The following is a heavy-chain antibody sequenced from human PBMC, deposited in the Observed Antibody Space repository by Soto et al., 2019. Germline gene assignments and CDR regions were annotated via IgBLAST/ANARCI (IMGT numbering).Heavy chain of an antibody. CDR3: TRDEGGYRYGRRQYYFAS. Sequence: NPXGSLRLSCAASGXPFSSYRMNWVRQAPGKGLELVASISSSSSIYYADLVKGRFTISRDNAKNSLYLQLDSLRAQDTAVYFCTRDEGGYRYGRRQYYFASWGRGTLGTVSS. D-gene: IGHD5-18*01. J-gene: IGHJ4*02. CDR2: ISSSSSI. V-gene: IGHV3-21*04. CDR1: GXPFSSYR.